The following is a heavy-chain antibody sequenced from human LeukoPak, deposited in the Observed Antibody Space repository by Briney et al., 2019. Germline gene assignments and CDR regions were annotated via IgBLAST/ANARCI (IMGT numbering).Heavy chain of an antibody. D-gene: IGHD3-10*01. V-gene: IGHV4-34*01. J-gene: IGHJ5*02. CDR2: INRSGST. Sequence: SETLSLTCAVYGGSFSGYYWSWIRQPPGKGLEWIGEINRSGSTNYNPSLKSRVTISVDTSKNQFSLKLSSVTAADTAVYYCAASLWFGESVFDPWGQGTLVTVSS. CDR3: AASLWFGESVFDP. CDR1: GGSFSGYY.